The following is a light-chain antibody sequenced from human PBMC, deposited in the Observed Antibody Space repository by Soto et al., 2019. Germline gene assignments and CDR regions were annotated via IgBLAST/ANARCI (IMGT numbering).Light chain of an antibody. CDR1: QSVSSSY. V-gene: IGKV3-20*01. CDR3: QQYGSSLFT. Sequence: EIVLTQSPGTLSLSPGERATLSCRASQSVSSSYLAWYQQKPGQAPRLLIYGASSTATGIPDRFSGSGSGTDFPLTISRLEPEDFAVNYCQQYGSSLFTFGAGTKVVI. CDR2: GAS. J-gene: IGKJ3*01.